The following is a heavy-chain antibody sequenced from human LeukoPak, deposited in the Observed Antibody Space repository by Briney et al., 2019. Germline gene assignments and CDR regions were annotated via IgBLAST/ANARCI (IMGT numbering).Heavy chain of an antibody. J-gene: IGHJ4*02. CDR1: GFTFSSYA. V-gene: IGHV3-7*01. D-gene: IGHD2-2*01. CDR3: ARDAFPLCTSTSCPSVY. Sequence: GGSLRLFCAASGFTFSSYAMHWIRQAPGKGLEWVASIKEDGSEQYYVDSVKGRFTISRDNAKNSLYLQMNSLRAEDMAVYYCARDAFPLCTSTSCPSVYWGRGTQVTVSS. CDR2: IKEDGSEQ.